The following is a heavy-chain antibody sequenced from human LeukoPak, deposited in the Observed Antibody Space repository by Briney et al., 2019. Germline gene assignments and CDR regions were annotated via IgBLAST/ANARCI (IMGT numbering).Heavy chain of an antibody. D-gene: IGHD6-6*01. V-gene: IGHV4-39*07. J-gene: IGHJ5*02. Sequence: SETLSLTCTVSGDSIRSSSYRWGWIRQPPGKGLEWIGCVYTSGSTNYNPSLKSRVTISLDTSKNQFSLNLSSVTAADTAVYYCARASRTAARPDWFDPWGQGTLVTVSS. CDR2: VYTSGST. CDR1: GDSIRSSSYR. CDR3: ARASRTAARPDWFDP.